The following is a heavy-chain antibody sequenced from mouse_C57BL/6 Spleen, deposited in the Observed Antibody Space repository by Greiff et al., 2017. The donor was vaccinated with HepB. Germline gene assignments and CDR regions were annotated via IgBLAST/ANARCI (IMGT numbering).Heavy chain of an antibody. CDR3: ARYDGYYVGDYAMDY. CDR1: GYSFTGYY. D-gene: IGHD2-3*01. CDR2: INPSTGGT. J-gene: IGHJ4*01. Sequence: EVKLMESGPELVKPGASVKISCKASGYSFTGYYMNWVKQSPEKSLEWIGEINPSTGGTTYNQKFKAKATLTVDKSSSTAYMQLKSLTSEDSAVYYCARYDGYYVGDYAMDYWGQGTSVTVSS. V-gene: IGHV1-42*01.